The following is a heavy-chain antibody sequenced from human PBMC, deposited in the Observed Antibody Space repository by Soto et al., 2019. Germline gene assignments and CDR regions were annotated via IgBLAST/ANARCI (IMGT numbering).Heavy chain of an antibody. CDR1: GFTFSSYA. J-gene: IGHJ4*02. D-gene: IGHD3-10*01. V-gene: IGHV3-23*01. CDR3: AKATSPEYYGAGSYWRGDFDY. CDR2: ISGSGGST. Sequence: EVQLLESGGGLVQPGGSLRLSCAASGFTFSSYAMSWVRQAPGKGLEWVSAISGSGGSTYYADSVKGRFTIYRDNSKNTVYLQMNSLRAEGRDVYYCAKATSPEYYGAGSYWRGDFDYWGQGSLVTVSS.